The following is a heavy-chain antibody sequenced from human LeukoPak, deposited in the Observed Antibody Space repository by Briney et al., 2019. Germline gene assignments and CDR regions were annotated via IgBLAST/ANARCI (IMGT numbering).Heavy chain of an antibody. CDR2: ISGSGDST. CDR1: GFTFSSYA. J-gene: IGHJ4*02. CDR3: AKDWTHGLLWFGGNFDN. D-gene: IGHD3-10*01. V-gene: IGHV3-23*01. Sequence: PGGSPRLSCAASGFTFSSYAMSWVRQAPGKGLEWVSAISGSGDSTYYADSVKGRFTISRDNSKNTLYLQMNSLRAEDTAVYYCAKDWTHGLLWFGGNFDNWGQGTLVTVSS.